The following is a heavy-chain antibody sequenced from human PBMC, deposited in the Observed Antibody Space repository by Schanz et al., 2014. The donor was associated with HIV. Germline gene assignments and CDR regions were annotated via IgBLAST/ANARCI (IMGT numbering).Heavy chain of an antibody. CDR2: IKLDGSEK. J-gene: IGHJ5*02. CDR1: GFTFDNYG. Sequence: MQLVESGGGVVRPGRSLRLSCEASGFTFDNYGMHWVRQAPGKGLEWLANIKLDGSEKYYVDSVKGRFTISRDNTKNSLYLQMNSLRAEDTAVYYCARDYHWNWFDPWGQGTLVTVSS. CDR3: ARDYHWNWFDP. V-gene: IGHV3-7*01. D-gene: IGHD1-20*01.